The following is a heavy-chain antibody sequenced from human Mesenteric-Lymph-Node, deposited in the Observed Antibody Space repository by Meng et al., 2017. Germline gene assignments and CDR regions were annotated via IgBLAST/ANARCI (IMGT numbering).Heavy chain of an antibody. D-gene: IGHD2-2*02. V-gene: IGHV4-4*02. CDR1: GGSISSSNW. Sequence: VPLQEVGPGLVKPSGTLSLTCAVSGGSISSSNWWSWVRQPPGKGLEWIGYIYYSGSTYYNPSLKSRVTISVDTSKNQFSLNLNSVTAADTAVYYCARVNGDCFSTICYKGRFDPWGQGTLVTVSS. CDR3: ARVNGDCFSTICYKGRFDP. CDR2: IYYSGST. J-gene: IGHJ5*02.